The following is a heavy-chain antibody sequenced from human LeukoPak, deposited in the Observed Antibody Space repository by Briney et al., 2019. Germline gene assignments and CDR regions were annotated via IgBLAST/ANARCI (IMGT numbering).Heavy chain of an antibody. Sequence: GGSLRLSCAASGFTFSSYSMNWVRQAPGKGLEWVSFISSSSTNIYYADSLKGRFTISRDNAKNSLYMQMNSVRAEDTALYYCARASYYYDTSGLGAFDVWGQGTTVVVSS. D-gene: IGHD3-22*01. V-gene: IGHV3-21*04. J-gene: IGHJ3*01. CDR1: GFTFSSYS. CDR3: ARASYYYDTSGLGAFDV. CDR2: ISSSSTNI.